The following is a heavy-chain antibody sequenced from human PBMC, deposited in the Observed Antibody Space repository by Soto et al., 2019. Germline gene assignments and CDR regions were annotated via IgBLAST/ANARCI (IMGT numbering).Heavy chain of an antibody. D-gene: IGHD6-19*01. CDR3: ARDPRYPLSIAVAGTFDY. Sequence: PGGSLRLSCAASGFTFGAYVMHWVRQAPGKGLEWVAHISYDGNNKYYADSVKGRFTISRDNFKNTLYLQMSSLRTDDTAVYYCARDPRYPLSIAVAGTFDYWGQGTLVTVSS. CDR1: GFTFGAYV. J-gene: IGHJ4*02. V-gene: IGHV3-30-3*01. CDR2: ISYDGNNK.